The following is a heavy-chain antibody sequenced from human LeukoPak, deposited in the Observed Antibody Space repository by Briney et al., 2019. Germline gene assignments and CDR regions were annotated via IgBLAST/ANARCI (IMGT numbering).Heavy chain of an antibody. D-gene: IGHD6-6*01. CDR3: ARETLLYSSSSRVSNWFDP. CDR2: IYTSGST. J-gene: IGHJ5*02. Sequence: SETLSLTCTVSGGSISSGSYYWSWIRQPAGKGLEWIGRIYTSGSTNYNPSLKSRVTISVDTSKNQFSLKLSSVTAADTAVYYCARETLLYSSSSRVSNWFDPWGQGTLVTVSP. CDR1: GGSISSGSYY. V-gene: IGHV4-61*02.